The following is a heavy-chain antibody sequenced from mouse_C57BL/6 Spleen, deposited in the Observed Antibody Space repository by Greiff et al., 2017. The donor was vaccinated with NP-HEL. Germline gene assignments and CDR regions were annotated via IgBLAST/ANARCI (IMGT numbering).Heavy chain of an antibody. CDR1: GYSITSGYY. V-gene: IGHV3-6*01. Sequence: EVKLMESGPGLVKPSQSLSLTCSVTGYSITSGYYWNWIRQFPGNKLEWMGYISYDGSNNYNPSLTNRISITRDTSKNQFFLKLNSVTTEDTATYYCARWLPFDYWGQGTTLTVSS. CDR3: ARWLPFDY. D-gene: IGHD2-3*01. J-gene: IGHJ2*01. CDR2: ISYDGSN.